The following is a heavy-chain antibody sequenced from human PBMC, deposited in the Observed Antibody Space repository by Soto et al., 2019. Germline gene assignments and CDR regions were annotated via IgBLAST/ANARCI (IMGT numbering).Heavy chain of an antibody. CDR3: AMLGGWSGGSRGMDG. V-gene: IGHV3-72*01. CDR1: GLIFSDYH. D-gene: IGHD6-19*01. Sequence: EVQLVESGGGLVQPGGSLRLSCAASGLIFSDYHMDWVRQAPGKGLEWVGRIRRKANSYTTEYAASVKGRFTISRDDSKNSLYLQMNSLKSEDTAVYYCAMLGGWSGGSRGMDGWGQGTTVTVSS. J-gene: IGHJ6*02. CDR2: IRRKANSYTT.